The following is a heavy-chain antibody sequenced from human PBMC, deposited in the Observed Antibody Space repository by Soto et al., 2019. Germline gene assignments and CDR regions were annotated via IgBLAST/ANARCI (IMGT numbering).Heavy chain of an antibody. J-gene: IGHJ6*02. CDR3: ARGGGGSGRRGYYYGMDV. CDR2: IYYSRST. D-gene: IGHD3-3*01. Sequence: SETLSLTCTVSGGTISRYYCSWISQPPVKGLEWIGYIYYSRSTNYNPYIKSRITISKDKSKNQCSLKLSSVTAADTAVYYCARGGGGSGRRGYYYGMDVWGQGTTVT. CDR1: GGTISRYY. V-gene: IGHV4-59*01.